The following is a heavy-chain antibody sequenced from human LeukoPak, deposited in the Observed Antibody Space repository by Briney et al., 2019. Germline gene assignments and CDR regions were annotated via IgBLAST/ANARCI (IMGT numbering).Heavy chain of an antibody. D-gene: IGHD1-1*01. V-gene: IGHV4-39*07. Sequence: PSETLPLTCTVSGGSISSGGYYWSWIRQPPGKGLEWIGEINHSGSTNYNPSLKSRVTISVDTSKNQFSLKLSSVTAADTAVYYCARERGVRVFDYWGQGTLVTVSS. J-gene: IGHJ4*02. CDR3: ARERGVRVFDY. CDR1: GGSISSGGYY. CDR2: INHSGST.